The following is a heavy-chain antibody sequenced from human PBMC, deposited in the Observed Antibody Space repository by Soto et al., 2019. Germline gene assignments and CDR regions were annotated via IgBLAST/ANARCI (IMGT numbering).Heavy chain of an antibody. Sequence: SETLSLTCTVSGGSISSYYWSWIRQPPGKGLEWIGYIYYSGSTNYNPSLKSRVTISVDTSKNQFSLKLSSVTAADTAVYYCARSYSSSWTDPFDYWGQGTLVTVSS. CDR3: ARSYSSSWTDPFDY. CDR1: GGSISSYY. D-gene: IGHD6-13*01. J-gene: IGHJ4*02. V-gene: IGHV4-59*01. CDR2: IYYSGST.